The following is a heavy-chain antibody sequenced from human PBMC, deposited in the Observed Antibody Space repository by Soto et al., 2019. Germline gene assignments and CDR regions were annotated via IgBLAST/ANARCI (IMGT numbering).Heavy chain of an antibody. D-gene: IGHD1-1*01. CDR1: GFMFSSAW. CDR2: IKSRSEGGAR. CDR3: VEGWNDF. V-gene: IGHV3-15*01. J-gene: IGHJ4*02. Sequence: EVKVVESGGNLVKPGGSLRLSCETSGFMFSSAWMSWVRQAPGKGLEWVGRIKSRSEGGARDYAAPVKGRVNISRDASKNMVYLQMDSLRAEDTAVYYCVEGWNDFWGPGTLVTVSS.